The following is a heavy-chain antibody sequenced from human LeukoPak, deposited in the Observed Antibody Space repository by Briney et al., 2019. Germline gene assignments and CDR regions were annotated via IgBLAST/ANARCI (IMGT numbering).Heavy chain of an antibody. CDR1: GFTFSNYC. CDR2: IKKDGSQK. CDR3: ARGLGIQVEAFFDY. D-gene: IGHD5-18*01. J-gene: IGHJ4*02. V-gene: IGHV3-7*01. Sequence: PGGTLRLSCAASGFTFSNYCMNWVRHAPGKGLEWVANIKKDGSQKYYMDSVKGRFTVSRDNAKNSLSLLMNNLRAEDTAVYFCARGLGIQVEAFFDYWGPGTLVTVSS.